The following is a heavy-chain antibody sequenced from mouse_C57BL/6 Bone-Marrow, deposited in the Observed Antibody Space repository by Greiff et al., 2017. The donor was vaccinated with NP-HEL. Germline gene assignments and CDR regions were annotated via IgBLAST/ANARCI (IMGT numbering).Heavy chain of an antibody. CDR3: ARRSRDYFDY. CDR2: ISSGSSTI. J-gene: IGHJ2*01. CDR1: GFTFSDYG. Sequence: EVQLVESGGGLVKPGGSLKLSCAASGFTFSDYGMHWVRQAPEKGLEWVAYISSGSSTIYYAVTVKGRFTISRDNAKNTLFLQMTSLRSEDTAMYYCARRSRDYFDYWGQGTTLTVSS. V-gene: IGHV5-17*01.